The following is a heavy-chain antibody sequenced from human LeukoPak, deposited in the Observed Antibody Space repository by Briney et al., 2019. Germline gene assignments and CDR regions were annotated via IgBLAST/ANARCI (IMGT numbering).Heavy chain of an antibody. CDR2: MYYSGST. J-gene: IGHJ4*02. Sequence: GSLRLSCEGSEFSFSAHSMNWVRQPPGKGLEWIGYMYYSGSTNYNPSLKSRVTISVDTSKKQFSLKLTSVTAADTAVYYCARVSRWNDWALEGWGQGTLVTVSS. CDR3: ARVSRWNDWALEG. D-gene: IGHD1-1*01. V-gene: IGHV4-59*11. CDR1: EFSFSAHS.